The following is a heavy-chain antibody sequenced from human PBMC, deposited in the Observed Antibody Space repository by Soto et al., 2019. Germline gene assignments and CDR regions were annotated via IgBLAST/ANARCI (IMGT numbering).Heavy chain of an antibody. D-gene: IGHD3-10*01. CDR1: GFTFSGSA. V-gene: IGHV3-73*01. CDR3: TREPPYYYGSGPLPPPPYYFDY. CDR2: IRSKANSYAT. J-gene: IGHJ4*02. Sequence: EVQLVESGGGLVQPGGSLKLSCAASGFTFSGSAMHWVRQASGKGLEWVGRIRSKANSYATAYAASVKGRFTISRDDSKKTAYLQMNRLKTEDPAVYYCTREPPYYYGSGPLPPPPYYFDYWGQGTLVTVSS.